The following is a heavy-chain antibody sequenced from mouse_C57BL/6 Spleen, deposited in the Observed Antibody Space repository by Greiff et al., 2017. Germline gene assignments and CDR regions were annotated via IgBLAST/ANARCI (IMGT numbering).Heavy chain of an antibody. Sequence: VQLQQSGAELARPGASVKMSCKASGYTFTSYTMHWVKQRPGQGLEWIGYINPSSGYTKYNQKFKDKATLTADKSSSTAYMQLSSLTSEDSAVYYWGREIYSGYYVGSCFAYGGQGTRVTVSA. CDR2: INPSSGYT. D-gene: IGHD2-3*01. CDR1: GYTFTSYT. CDR3: GREIYSGYYVGSCFAY. J-gene: IGHJ3*01. V-gene: IGHV1-4*01.